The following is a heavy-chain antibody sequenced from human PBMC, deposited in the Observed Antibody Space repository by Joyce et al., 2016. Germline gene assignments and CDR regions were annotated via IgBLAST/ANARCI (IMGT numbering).Heavy chain of an antibody. CDR1: GFTFNNYG. J-gene: IGHJ2*01. Sequence: ESGGGVVQPGRSLRLSCAASGFTFNNYGMHWVRQAPGKGLEWVAIISYDGGNIYFADSVKGRFTISRDNSENTLYLQMNSLRTEDTAVYYCARDHGGGNDYGFFDLWGRGTLVTVSS. CDR2: ISYDGGNI. V-gene: IGHV3-30*03. CDR3: ARDHGGGNDYGFFDL. D-gene: IGHD4-23*01.